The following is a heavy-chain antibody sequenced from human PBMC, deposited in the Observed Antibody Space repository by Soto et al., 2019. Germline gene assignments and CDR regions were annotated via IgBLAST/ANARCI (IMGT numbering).Heavy chain of an antibody. CDR3: ARGYSYGYLRYYYGMDV. Sequence: SVKVSCKASGGTFSSYAISWVRQAPGQGLEWMGGIIPIFGTANYAQKFQGRVTITADESTSTAYMELSSLRSEDTAVYYCARGYSYGYLRYYYGMDVWGQGTTVTVS. J-gene: IGHJ6*02. D-gene: IGHD5-18*01. V-gene: IGHV1-69*13. CDR1: GGTFSSYA. CDR2: IIPIFGTA.